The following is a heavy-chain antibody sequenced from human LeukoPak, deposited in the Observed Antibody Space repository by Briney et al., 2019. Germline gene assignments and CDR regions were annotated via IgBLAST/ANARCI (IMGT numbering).Heavy chain of an antibody. D-gene: IGHD3-22*01. V-gene: IGHV3-33*01. CDR1: GFTFSSYG. CDR3: ARGDYYDSSGPFDY. J-gene: IGHJ4*02. CDR2: IWYDGSNK. Sequence: GGSLRLSCAASGFTFSSYGMHWVRQAPGKGLEWVAVIWYDGSNKYYADSVKGRFTISRDNSKNTLYLQMNSPRAEDTAVYYCARGDYYDSSGPFDYWGQGTLVTVSS.